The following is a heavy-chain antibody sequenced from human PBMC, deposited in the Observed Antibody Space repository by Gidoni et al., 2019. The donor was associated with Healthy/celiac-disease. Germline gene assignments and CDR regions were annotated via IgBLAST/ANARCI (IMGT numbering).Heavy chain of an antibody. CDR3: ARGGEANYDFWSGYYTGGSKVIDY. V-gene: IGHV3-48*03. CDR1: GFTFSSYE. Sequence: EVQLVESGGGLVQPGGSLRLSCAATGFTFSSYEMNWVRPAPGKGLEWVSYISSSGSTIYYADSVKGRFTISRDNAKNSLYLQMNSLRAEDTAVYYCARGGEANYDFWSGYYTGGSKVIDYWGQGTLVTVSS. D-gene: IGHD3-3*01. J-gene: IGHJ4*02. CDR2: ISSSGSTI.